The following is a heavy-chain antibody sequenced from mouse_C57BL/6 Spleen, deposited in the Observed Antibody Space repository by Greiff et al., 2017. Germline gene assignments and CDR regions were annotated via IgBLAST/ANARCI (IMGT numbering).Heavy chain of an antibody. Sequence: VQLQQPGAELVRPGSSVKLSCTASGYTFTSYWMAWVQQSPGQGLEWIGNIYPSDSDTHYTQKFKDKATLTVDKSSSTAYRKLSSLTSEDSAVYYCARESYGSSAFAYWGQGTLVTVSA. CDR2: IYPSDSDT. J-gene: IGHJ3*01. V-gene: IGHV1-61*01. CDR3: ARESYGSSAFAY. D-gene: IGHD1-1*01. CDR1: GYTFTSYW.